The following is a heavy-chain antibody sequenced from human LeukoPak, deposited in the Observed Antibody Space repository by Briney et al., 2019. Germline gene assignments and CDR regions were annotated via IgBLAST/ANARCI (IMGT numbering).Heavy chain of an antibody. CDR2: INRNGDST. J-gene: IGHJ4*02. V-gene: IGHV3-20*04. D-gene: IGHD2-8*01. CDR3: ARGFRNGPFDC. CDR1: GFTFDDYG. Sequence: GGSLRLSCAASGFTFDDYGMSWVRQRPGKGLEWVSGINRNGDSTDYADSVKGRFTISRDNAKNSHFLQMNSLEVEDTALYYCARGFRNGPFDCWGQGTLVTVSS.